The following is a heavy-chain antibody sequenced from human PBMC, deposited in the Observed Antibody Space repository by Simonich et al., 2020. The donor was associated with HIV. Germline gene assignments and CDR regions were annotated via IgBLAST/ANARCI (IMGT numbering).Heavy chain of an antibody. CDR3: AHLYDSSGYYYVFFQH. CDR2: IHWIDYK. D-gene: IGHD3-22*01. CDR1: GFSLSTSGVG. Sequence: ITLRESAPPLVKPTQTLTLNCTFSGFSLSTSGVGVGWIRQPPGKALEWLALIHWIDYKSYSPSLKSRLTITKDTSKNQVVLTMTNMDPVDTATYYCAHLYDSSGYYYVFFQHWGQGTLVTVSS. J-gene: IGHJ1*01. V-gene: IGHV2-5*01.